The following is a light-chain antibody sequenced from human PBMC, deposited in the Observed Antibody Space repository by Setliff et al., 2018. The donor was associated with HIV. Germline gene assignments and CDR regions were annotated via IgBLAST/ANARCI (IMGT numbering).Light chain of an antibody. J-gene: IGLJ1*01. CDR1: SSDIGGHNL. Sequence: QSALTQVASVSGSLGQLITISCTGSSSDIGGHNLVSWFRVDPGKAPKLIIYNVYLLASGVSPRFSASKSGNTASLTIFGLQSEDEGDYYCCSYSRSTAPYVFGSGTKVT. V-gene: IGLV2-23*02. CDR2: NVY. CDR3: CSYSRSTAPYV.